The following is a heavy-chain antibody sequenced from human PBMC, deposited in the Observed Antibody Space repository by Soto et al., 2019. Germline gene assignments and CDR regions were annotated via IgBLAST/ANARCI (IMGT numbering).Heavy chain of an antibody. CDR2: IYYSGST. CDR3: ARGPGYWFDP. J-gene: IGHJ5*02. V-gene: IGHV4-31*03. CDR1: GGSISSGGYY. Sequence: PSETLSLTCTVSGGSISSGGYYWIWIRQHPGKGLEWIGYIYYSGSTYYNPSLKSRVTISVDTSKNQFSLKLSSVTAADTAVYYCARGPGYWFDPWGQGTLVTVSS.